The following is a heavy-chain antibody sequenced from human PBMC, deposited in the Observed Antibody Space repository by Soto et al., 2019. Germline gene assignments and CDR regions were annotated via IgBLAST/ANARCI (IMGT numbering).Heavy chain of an antibody. V-gene: IGHV3-30*18. CDR3: AKDLGASGSYYKGYLQH. CDR2: ISSDGSNK. J-gene: IGHJ1*01. D-gene: IGHD3-10*01. Sequence: QVQLVESGGGVVQPGRSLRLSCAASGFTFSSYGMHWVRQAPGKGLEWVAVISSDGSNKNFADSVKGRFTISRDNSKNTLYLEMNSLRAEDTAVYYCAKDLGASGSYYKGYLQHWGQGTLVTVSS. CDR1: GFTFSSYG.